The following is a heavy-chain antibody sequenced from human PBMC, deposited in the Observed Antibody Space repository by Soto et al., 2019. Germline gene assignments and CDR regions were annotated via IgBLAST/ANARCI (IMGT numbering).Heavy chain of an antibody. J-gene: IGHJ4*02. Sequence: QVQLEQSGAEVKKPGASVKISCKPSGNTFNSYGISWGRQAPGLGLEWMGWINDQNGFTNYAQKFQGRVTMTTDTSTTTAYMEVRSVRFDDTAVYYCALNWNAGPFEQWGRGTLVAVSS. CDR3: ALNWNAGPFEQ. CDR1: GNTFNSYG. V-gene: IGHV1-18*04. D-gene: IGHD1-20*01. CDR2: INDQNGFT.